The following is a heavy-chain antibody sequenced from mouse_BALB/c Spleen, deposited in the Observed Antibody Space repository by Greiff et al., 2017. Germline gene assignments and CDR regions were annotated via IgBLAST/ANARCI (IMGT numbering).Heavy chain of an antibody. J-gene: IGHJ4*01. D-gene: IGHD3-1*01. CDR3: ARQLGRGDAMDY. CDR2: ISSGGSYT. V-gene: IGHV5-6*01. CDR1: GFTFSSYG. Sequence: EVKLVESGGDLVKPGGSLKLSCAASGFTFSSYGMSWVRQTPDKRLEWVATISSGGSYTYYPDSVKGRFTISRDNAKNTLYLQMSSLKSEDTAMYYCARQLGRGDAMDYWGQGTSVTVSS.